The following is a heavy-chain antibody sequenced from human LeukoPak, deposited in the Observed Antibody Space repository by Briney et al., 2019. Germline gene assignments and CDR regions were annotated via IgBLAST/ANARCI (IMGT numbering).Heavy chain of an antibody. CDR2: ISSSSSYI. CDR3: AREYCSSTSCYSARD. V-gene: IGHV3-21*01. D-gene: IGHD2-2*02. Sequence: GGSLRLSCAASGFTFSSYSMNWVRQAPGKGLEWVSSISSSSSYIYYADSVKGRFTISRDNAKNSLYLQMNSLRAEHTAVYYCAREYCSSTSCYSARDWGQGTLVTVSS. CDR1: GFTFSSYS. J-gene: IGHJ4*02.